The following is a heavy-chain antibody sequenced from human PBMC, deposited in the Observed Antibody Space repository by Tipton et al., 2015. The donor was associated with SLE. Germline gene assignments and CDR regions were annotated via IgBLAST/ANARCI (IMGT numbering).Heavy chain of an antibody. CDR2: IYPTGSSGNT. Sequence: TLSLTCTVSGGSISSGNYYWTWIRQPAGKGLEWIGRIYPTGSSGNTNYNPSLESRVTISLDTSKNQFSLKLTSVTAADTAVYYCAGGFRDAFDIWGQGTMVTVSS. CDR1: GGSISSGNYY. CDR3: AGGFRDAFDI. V-gene: IGHV4-61*02. J-gene: IGHJ3*02.